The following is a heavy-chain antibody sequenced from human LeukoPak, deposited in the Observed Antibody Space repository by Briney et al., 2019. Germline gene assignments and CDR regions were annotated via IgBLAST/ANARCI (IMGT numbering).Heavy chain of an antibody. CDR3: ARGDSGYPFDY. J-gene: IGHJ4*02. Sequence: SETLSLTCTVSGGSISSYYWSWIRQHPEKGLEWIGYIYYSGSTYYNPSLKSRVTISVDTSKNQFSLKLSSVTAADTAVYYCARGDSGYPFDYWGQGTLVTVSS. V-gene: IGHV4-59*06. D-gene: IGHD5-12*01. CDR2: IYYSGST. CDR1: GGSISSYY.